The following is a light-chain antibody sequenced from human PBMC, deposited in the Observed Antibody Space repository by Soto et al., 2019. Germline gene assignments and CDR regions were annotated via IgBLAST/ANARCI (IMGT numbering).Light chain of an antibody. Sequence: DIQMTQSPSTLSASVGDRVTITCRASQSISTWLAWYQQKPGKAPKLLIYKASNLEGGVPSRFSGSGSGTEFTITINSLQPDDFATYYCQQYHTYPLSFGGGTKVDIK. V-gene: IGKV1-5*03. CDR2: KAS. CDR1: QSISTW. J-gene: IGKJ4*01. CDR3: QQYHTYPLS.